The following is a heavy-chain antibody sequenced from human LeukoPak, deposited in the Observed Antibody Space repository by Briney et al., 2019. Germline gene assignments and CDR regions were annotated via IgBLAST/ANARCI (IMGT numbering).Heavy chain of an antibody. Sequence: GRSLRLSCAPSGFTFDDYAMHWVRQAPGKGLKWVAFIWYDGSNKYYADSVKGRFTVSRDNSKNTVYLQMNSLRPEDTAVYYCAKDPYCSTTACYSMGWFDPWGQGTLVTVSS. V-gene: IGHV3-30*02. CDR3: AKDPYCSTTACYSMGWFDP. CDR2: IWYDGSNK. J-gene: IGHJ5*02. D-gene: IGHD2-2*01. CDR1: GFTFDDYA.